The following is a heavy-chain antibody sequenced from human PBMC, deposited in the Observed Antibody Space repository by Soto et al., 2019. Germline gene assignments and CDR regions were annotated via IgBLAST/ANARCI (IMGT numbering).Heavy chain of an antibody. V-gene: IGHV3-33*01. Sequence: GGSLRLSCAASGFTFSSYGMHWVRQAPGKGLEWVAVIWYDGSNKYYADSVKGAFTISRDNSKNTLYLQMNSLRAEDTAVYYCARDLADKYYYGMDVWGQGTTVTVSS. CDR2: IWYDGSNK. CDR3: ARDLADKYYYGMDV. CDR1: GFTFSSYG. J-gene: IGHJ6*02. D-gene: IGHD2-15*01.